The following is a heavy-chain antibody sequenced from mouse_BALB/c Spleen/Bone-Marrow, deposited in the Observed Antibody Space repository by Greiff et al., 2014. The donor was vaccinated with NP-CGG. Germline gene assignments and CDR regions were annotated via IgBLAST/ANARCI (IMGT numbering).Heavy chain of an antibody. D-gene: IGHD3-1*01. CDR3: ASYHSSGYAMDY. Sequence: EVKLMESGPELVKPGVSVKVSCKASGYSFTDYNMYWVKQSHGKSLEWIGYIDPYNGDTSYNQKFKGKATLTVDKSSSTAFMHLNSLTSEDSAVYYCASYHSSGYAMDYWGQGTSVTVSS. CDR2: IDPYNGDT. V-gene: IGHV1S135*01. J-gene: IGHJ4*01. CDR1: GYSFTDYN.